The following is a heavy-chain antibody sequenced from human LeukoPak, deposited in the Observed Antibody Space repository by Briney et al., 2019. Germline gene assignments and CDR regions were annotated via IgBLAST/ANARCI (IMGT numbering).Heavy chain of an antibody. CDR1: GDSVSSNSAA. J-gene: IGHJ4*02. V-gene: IGHV6-1*01. CDR3: ARVSYDSSGFYYKQFDY. CDR2: TYYRSQWSS. D-gene: IGHD3-22*01. Sequence: SQTLSLTCAISGDSVSSNSAAWNWIRQSPSRGLEWLGSTYYRSQWSSDYAVSVISRISINPDTSKNQFSLQLSFVTPDDTAVYYCARVSYDSSGFYYKQFDYWGQGTLVTVSS.